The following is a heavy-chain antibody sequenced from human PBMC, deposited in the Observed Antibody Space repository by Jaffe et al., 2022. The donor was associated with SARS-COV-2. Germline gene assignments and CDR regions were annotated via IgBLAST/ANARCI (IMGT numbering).Heavy chain of an antibody. CDR1: GFTFSSHT. CDR2: ISSSSGDI. Sequence: EVQLVESGGGLVKPGGSLRLSCAASGFTFSSHTMNWVRQAPGKGLEWVSSISSSSGDIFYADSVKGRFSVSRDNAKNSVLLQMNSLTGEDTAVYYCARGGYASNWANLDWGQGTLVTVSS. D-gene: IGHD3-16*01. J-gene: IGHJ4*02. V-gene: IGHV3-21*01. CDR3: ARGGYASNWANLD.